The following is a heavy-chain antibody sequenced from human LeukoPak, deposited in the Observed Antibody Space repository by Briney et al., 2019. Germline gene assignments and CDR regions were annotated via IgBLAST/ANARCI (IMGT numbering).Heavy chain of an antibody. CDR3: ARAVAARSFYFDS. D-gene: IGHD4-23*01. CDR2: INQDGSER. J-gene: IGHJ4*02. CDR1: VFSFSTYW. V-gene: IGHV3-7*01. Sequence: GGSLRLSCAASVFSFSTYWMSWVRQAPGKGLEWVANINQDGSERYLVDSVKDRFTISRDNAKNSLFLQMNSLRVEDTAVYYCARAVAARSFYFDSWGQGTLVTVSS.